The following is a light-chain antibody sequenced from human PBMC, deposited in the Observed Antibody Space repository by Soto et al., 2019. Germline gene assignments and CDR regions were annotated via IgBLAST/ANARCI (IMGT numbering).Light chain of an antibody. J-gene: IGLJ1*01. V-gene: IGLV2-23*01. CDR2: EGT. CDR3: CSYAGDSTPYV. CDR1: SSDVGAYNS. Sequence: QSALTQPASVSGSPGQSITISCTGTSSDVGAYNSVSWYQHHPGKAPKLMIYEGTKRPSGVSNRFSGSKSGNTASLTISGLQAEDEADYYCCSYAGDSTPYVFGTGTKVTVL.